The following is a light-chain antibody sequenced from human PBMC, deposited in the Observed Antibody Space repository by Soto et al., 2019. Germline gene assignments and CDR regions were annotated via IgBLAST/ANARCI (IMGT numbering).Light chain of an antibody. J-gene: IGKJ5*01. Sequence: EIVLTQSPATLSLSPGERATLSCRASQSVISSLAWYQQKPGQAPRLLIYDASNRATVIPARFSGSWSGTDFTRTISSLEPEDFAVYYCQQRVNWPITFGQGTRLEIK. V-gene: IGKV3-11*01. CDR2: DAS. CDR3: QQRVNWPIT. CDR1: QSVISS.